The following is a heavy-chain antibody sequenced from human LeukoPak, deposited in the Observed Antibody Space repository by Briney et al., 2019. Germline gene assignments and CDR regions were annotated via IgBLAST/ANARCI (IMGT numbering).Heavy chain of an antibody. CDR2: IYHSGST. CDR1: GRSISNYH. CDR3: ARAFYCSSTSCYGGYYYAMDV. V-gene: IGHV4-59*01. Sequence: SETLSLTCTVSGRSISNYHWSWIRQPPGKGLEWIGYIYHSGSTKYNPSLKSRVTISVDTSKNQFSLKLSSVTAADTAVYYCARAFYCSSTSCYGGYYYAMDVWGKGTTVTVSS. D-gene: IGHD2-2*01. J-gene: IGHJ6*04.